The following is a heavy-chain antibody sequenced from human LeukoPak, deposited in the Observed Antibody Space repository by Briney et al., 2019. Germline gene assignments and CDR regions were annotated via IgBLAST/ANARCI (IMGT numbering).Heavy chain of an antibody. CDR2: ISGSGGAA. CDR3: AKEPLSVGATFNDYFDY. V-gene: IGHV3-23*01. D-gene: IGHD1-26*01. J-gene: IGHJ4*02. Sequence: PGGSLRLSCAASGFTFSNYAMSWVRQAPGKGLEWVSAISGSGGAAYYADSVKGRFTISRDNSKNTLYLQMNSLRAEDTALYCCAKEPLSVGATFNDYFDYWGQGTLVTVSS. CDR1: GFTFSNYA.